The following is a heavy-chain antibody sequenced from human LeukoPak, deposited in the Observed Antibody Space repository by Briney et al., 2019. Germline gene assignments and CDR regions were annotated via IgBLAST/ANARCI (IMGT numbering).Heavy chain of an antibody. V-gene: IGHV4-4*07. CDR1: GGSISSYY. J-gene: IGHJ4*02. Sequence: KSSETLSLTCTVSGGSISSYYWSWIRQPAGKGLEWIGRIYTSGSTNYNPSLKSRVTMSVDTSKNQFSLKLSSVTAADTAVYYCAREPIAVAGRNEADYWGQGTLVTVSS. CDR2: IYTSGST. D-gene: IGHD6-19*01. CDR3: AREPIAVAGRNEADY.